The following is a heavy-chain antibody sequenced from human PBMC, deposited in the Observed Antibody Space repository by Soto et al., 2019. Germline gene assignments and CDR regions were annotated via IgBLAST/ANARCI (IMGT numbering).Heavy chain of an antibody. CDR1: SGSFSGYY. CDR2: ISQSGNT. D-gene: IGHD6-6*01. V-gene: IGHV4-34*01. J-gene: IGHJ4*02. Sequence: SETRSLTCSIYSGSFSGYYWSWIRQPPGKGLEWIGEISQSGNTNYSPSLKSRVSISIDTSKKQFSLNLASVSAADTAVYYCARAPKVSGSSQTRPDFWGQGTLVTVSS. CDR3: ARAPKVSGSSQTRPDF.